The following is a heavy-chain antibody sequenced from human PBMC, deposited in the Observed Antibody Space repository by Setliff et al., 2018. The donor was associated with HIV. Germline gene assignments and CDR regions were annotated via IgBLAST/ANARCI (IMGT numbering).Heavy chain of an antibody. CDR2: ISTYNGDT. CDR1: GYTFTTYG. Sequence: ASVKVSCKASGYTFTTYGISWVRQAPGQGLEWMGWISTYNGDTNYVQKLQGRVTMTTDTSTSTAYMELRSLRSDDTAVYYCARSRNSILTGYYPTADFDYWGQGTLVTVSS. CDR3: ARSRNSILTGYYPTADFDY. J-gene: IGHJ4*02. V-gene: IGHV1-18*01. D-gene: IGHD3-9*01.